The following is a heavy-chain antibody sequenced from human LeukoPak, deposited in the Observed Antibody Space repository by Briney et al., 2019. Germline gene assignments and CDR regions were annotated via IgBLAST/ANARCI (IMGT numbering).Heavy chain of an antibody. J-gene: IGHJ5*02. Sequence: ASVKVSCKASGYTFTSYGISWVRQAPGQGLEWMGWISAYNGNTNYAQKLQGRVTMTTDTSTSTAYMELRSLRSDDTAVYYCAREYSDWNDARGFRPALARRYNWFDPWGQGTLVTVSS. V-gene: IGHV1-18*01. CDR3: AREYSDWNDARGFRPALARRYNWFDP. CDR2: ISAYNGNT. D-gene: IGHD1-1*01. CDR1: GYTFTSYG.